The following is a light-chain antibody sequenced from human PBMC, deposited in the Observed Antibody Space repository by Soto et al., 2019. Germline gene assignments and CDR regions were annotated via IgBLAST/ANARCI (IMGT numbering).Light chain of an antibody. CDR3: QQYTNWPLT. CDR2: DAS. J-gene: IGKJ4*01. V-gene: IGKV3-15*01. CDR1: HIVSNN. Sequence: EIVLTQSPATLSVSPGERATLSCRASHIVSNNLAWYQQKPGQAPRLLIYDASTRATGFPARFSGSGSGTKFTLTISSLQSEDFAVYYCQQYTNWPLTFGGGTKVEIK.